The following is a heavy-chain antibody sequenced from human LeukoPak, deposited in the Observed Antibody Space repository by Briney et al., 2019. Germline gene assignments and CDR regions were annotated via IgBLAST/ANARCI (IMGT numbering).Heavy chain of an antibody. D-gene: IGHD2-8*01. J-gene: IGHJ1*01. CDR1: RFTFSSYA. CDR2: IGDSAYST. Sequence: PGGSLRLSCAASRFTFSSYAMSWVRQAPGKGLVWVSAIGDSAYSTYCADSVKGRFTISRDNSKNTLYLQMNSLRAEDTAVYYCATYCTDGVCPGRYFQYWGQGTLVTVSS. V-gene: IGHV3-23*01. CDR3: ATYCTDGVCPGRYFQY.